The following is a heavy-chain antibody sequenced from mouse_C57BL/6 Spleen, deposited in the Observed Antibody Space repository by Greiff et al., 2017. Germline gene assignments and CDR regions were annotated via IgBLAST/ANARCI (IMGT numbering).Heavy chain of an antibody. Sequence: EVKLVESGAGLVKPGGSLKLSCAASGFNFSSYAMSWVRQTPEKRLEWVAYISSGGDYIYYADTVKGRFTISRDNARNTLYLQMSSLKSEDTAMYYCTRDQNLYYFDYWGQGTTLTVSS. J-gene: IGHJ2*01. CDR2: ISSGGDYI. V-gene: IGHV5-9-1*02. CDR3: TRDQNLYYFDY. CDR1: GFNFSSYA.